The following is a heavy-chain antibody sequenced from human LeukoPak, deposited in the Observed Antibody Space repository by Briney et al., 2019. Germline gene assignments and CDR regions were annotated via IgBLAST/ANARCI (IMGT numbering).Heavy chain of an antibody. Sequence: PGGSLRLSCAASGFTFSSYAMSWVRQAPGNGLEWVSAISGSGGGTYYADSVKGRFTISRDNSKNTLSLQMNSLRAEDTAVFYCARSIYGSGSYYAFDIWGQGTMATVSS. CDR1: GFTFSSYA. V-gene: IGHV3-23*01. J-gene: IGHJ3*02. CDR3: ARSIYGSGSYYAFDI. CDR2: ISGSGGGT. D-gene: IGHD3-10*01.